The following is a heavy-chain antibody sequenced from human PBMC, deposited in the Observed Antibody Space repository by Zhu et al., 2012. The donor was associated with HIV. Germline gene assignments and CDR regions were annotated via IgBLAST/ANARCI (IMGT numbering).Heavy chain of an antibody. V-gene: IGHV4-59*03. CDR2: ILDSGST. D-gene: IGHD3-10*01. Sequence: QVQLQESGPGLVKPSETLSLNCTVSGGSISSRYWSWIRQSPGKGLEWIGYILDSGSTNYNPSLKSRVTISTGTSKKQFSLKLTSVIPADTAVYYCATYYYGSGSSYYFDHWGQGTPXPXPQ. CDR1: GGSISSRY. CDR3: ATYYYGSGSSYYFDH. J-gene: IGHJ4*02.